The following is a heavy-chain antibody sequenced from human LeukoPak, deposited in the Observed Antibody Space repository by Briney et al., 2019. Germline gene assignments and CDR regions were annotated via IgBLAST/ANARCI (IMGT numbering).Heavy chain of an antibody. D-gene: IGHD3-3*01. CDR1: GFTFSSYG. CDR3: AKDFSDFWSGLDY. CDR2: ISYDGGNK. Sequence: GGSLRLSCAASGFTFSSYGMHWVRQAPGKGLEWVAVISYDGGNKYYADSVKGRFTISRHNSKNTLYLQMNSLRAEDTAVYYCAKDFSDFWSGLDYWGQGTLVTVSS. V-gene: IGHV3-30*18. J-gene: IGHJ4*02.